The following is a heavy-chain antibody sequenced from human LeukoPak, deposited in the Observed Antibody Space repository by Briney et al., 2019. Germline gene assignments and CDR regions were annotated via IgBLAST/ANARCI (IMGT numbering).Heavy chain of an antibody. J-gene: IGHJ4*02. Sequence: GSLGLSCAAPGFMFHDYAIHWVRQAPGKGLEWVSLISGDGGSTFYADSVKGRFTISRDNSKNSLYLQMNSLRSDDTALYYCARESESSGWYDYWGQGTLVTVSS. CDR1: GFMFHDYA. D-gene: IGHD6-19*01. CDR3: ARESESSGWYDY. CDR2: ISGDGGST. V-gene: IGHV3-43*02.